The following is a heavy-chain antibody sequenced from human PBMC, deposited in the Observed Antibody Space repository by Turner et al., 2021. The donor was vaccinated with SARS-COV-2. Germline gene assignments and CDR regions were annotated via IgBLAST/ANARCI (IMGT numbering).Heavy chain of an antibody. J-gene: IGHJ4*02. D-gene: IGHD2-8*02. CDR3: AKGGTGNYGVSDY. CDR2: FSGTGSST. V-gene: IGHV3-23*01. CDR1: GFSFSSYA. Sequence: VQLLESGGDLIQPGGSLTLSCDASGFSFSSYAMNWVRQAPGKGLKWISAFSGTGSSTFYADSVRGRCTISRDNYKTTLYLQMNSLRVDDTAIYYCAKGGTGNYGVSDYWGQGTLVTVSA.